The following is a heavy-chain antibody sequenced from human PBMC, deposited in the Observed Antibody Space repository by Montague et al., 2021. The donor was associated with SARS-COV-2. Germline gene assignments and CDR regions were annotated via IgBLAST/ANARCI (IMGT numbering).Heavy chain of an antibody. CDR3: AKGDIAYYYYGMDV. V-gene: IGHV3-9*01. CDR2: ISWNSGSI. CDR1: GFTFGDYA. D-gene: IGHD2-15*01. Sequence: SLRLSCAASGFTFGDYAMHLVRQAPGKGLEWVSGISWNSGSIGYSDSVKGQFTISRDNAKNSLYLQMNSLRAEDTALYYCAKGDIAYYYYGMDVWGQGTTVTVSS. J-gene: IGHJ6*02.